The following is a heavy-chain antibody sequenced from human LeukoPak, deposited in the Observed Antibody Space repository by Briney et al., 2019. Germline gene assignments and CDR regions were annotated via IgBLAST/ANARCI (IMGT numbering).Heavy chain of an antibody. J-gene: IGHJ4*02. Sequence: GGSLRLSCAASGFTFSSYGMSWVRQAPGKGLEWVSAISGSGGSTYYADSVKGRFTISRDNSKNTLYLQMNSLRDEDTAVYYCAKSAIVGATYRGNYWGQGTLVTVSS. CDR2: ISGSGGST. CDR1: GFTFSSYG. D-gene: IGHD1-26*01. V-gene: IGHV3-23*01. CDR3: AKSAIVGATYRGNY.